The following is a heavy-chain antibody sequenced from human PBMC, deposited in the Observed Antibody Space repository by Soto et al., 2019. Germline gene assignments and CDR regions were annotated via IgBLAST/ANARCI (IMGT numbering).Heavy chain of an antibody. Sequence: GGSLRLSCVVSGFTFSSYWMNWVRQAPGKGLEWVANIKQDGSEKHYVDSAKGRFTISRDNAKNSLYLQMNSLSAEDTAIYYCATSRTFDYWGQGTLVTVSS. CDR3: ATSRTFDY. CDR2: IKQDGSEK. V-gene: IGHV3-7*01. CDR1: GFTFSSYW. D-gene: IGHD6-13*01. J-gene: IGHJ4*02.